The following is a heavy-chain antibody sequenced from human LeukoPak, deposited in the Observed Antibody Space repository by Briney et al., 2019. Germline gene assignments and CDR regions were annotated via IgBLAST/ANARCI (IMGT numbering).Heavy chain of an antibody. J-gene: IGHJ5*02. CDR3: ATGYCSSTSCPLNWFDP. V-gene: IGHV4-59*01. CDR1: GGSISSYY. CDR2: IYYSGST. D-gene: IGHD2-2*01. Sequence: PSETLSLTCTVSGGSISSYYWSWIPQPPRKGLEWIGYIYYSGSTNYNPSLKSRVTISVDTSKNQFSLKLSSVTAADTAVYYCATGYCSSTSCPLNWFDPWGQGTLVTVSS.